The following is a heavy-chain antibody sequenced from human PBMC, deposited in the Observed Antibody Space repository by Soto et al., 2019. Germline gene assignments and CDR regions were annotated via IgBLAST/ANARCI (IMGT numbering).Heavy chain of an antibody. J-gene: IGHJ3*02. CDR3: ARDCTYCGGDTGREAFDI. D-gene: IGHD2-21*01. V-gene: IGHV1-3*01. Sequence: QVRLEQSGADVKTPGASVKVSCQASGYTFNIYAIHWVRQAPGQRPEWRGWMNAGNGNTEYSPKFHGRVTMTRDRYARAAYMELSVLTSEDTAVYYCARDCTYCGGDTGREAFDIWGQGTMVTVS. CDR1: GYTFNIYA. CDR2: MNAGNGNT.